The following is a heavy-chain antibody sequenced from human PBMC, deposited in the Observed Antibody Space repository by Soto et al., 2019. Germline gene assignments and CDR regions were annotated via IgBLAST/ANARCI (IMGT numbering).Heavy chain of an antibody. CDR3: VKPRIAAAAPMN. CDR1: GFTFSSYA. Sequence: SLRLSCSASGFTFSSYAMHWVRQAPGKGLEYVSAISSNGGSTYYADSVKGRFTISRDNSKNTLYLQMSSLRAEDTAVYYCVKPRIAAAAPMNWGQGTLVTVSS. D-gene: IGHD6-13*01. CDR2: ISSNGGST. V-gene: IGHV3-64D*06. J-gene: IGHJ4*02.